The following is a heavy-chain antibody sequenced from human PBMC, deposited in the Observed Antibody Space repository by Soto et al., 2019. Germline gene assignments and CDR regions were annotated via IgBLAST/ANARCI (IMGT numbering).Heavy chain of an antibody. D-gene: IGHD1-1*01. CDR1: GGSIVTGSYY. CDR2: IYYSGNT. J-gene: IGHJ6*02. V-gene: IGHV4-39*01. Sequence: SESLSLTCTVSGGSIVTGSYYWGWIRQPPGKGLEWLGHIYYSGNTYYPPSLKSRVTISVDTSKNQFSLRLSSVTAADTAVYYCARLPQEYNYYGMDVWGQGTTVTVSS. CDR3: ARLPQEYNYYGMDV.